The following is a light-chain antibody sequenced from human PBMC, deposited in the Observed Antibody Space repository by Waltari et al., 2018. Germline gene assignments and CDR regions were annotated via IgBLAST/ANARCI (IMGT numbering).Light chain of an antibody. Sequence: DIQMTQSPSSLSASVGDRVTITCGASQPIVRYLNWYQHKPGSAPKLLIYAANTLQRGVPSRFSGTGSGTDFTLAISSVTPEDFAMYYCQQTSSFPFTFGRGTRLDIK. V-gene: IGKV1-39*01. CDR3: QQTSSFPFT. CDR1: QPIVRY. J-gene: IGKJ5*01. CDR2: AAN.